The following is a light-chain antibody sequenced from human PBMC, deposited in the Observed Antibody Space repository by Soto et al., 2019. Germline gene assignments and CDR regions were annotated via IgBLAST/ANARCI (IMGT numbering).Light chain of an antibody. Sequence: ILLTQSPSSLSASVGDRVTITCRASQGIDTSLAWYQQKPGKAPKLLIYKASTLKSGVSSRFSGSGSGTEFTLTISSLQPDDFATYYCQHYNSYSEAFGQGTKVDIK. J-gene: IGKJ1*01. V-gene: IGKV1-5*03. CDR3: QHYNSYSEA. CDR1: QGIDTS. CDR2: KAS.